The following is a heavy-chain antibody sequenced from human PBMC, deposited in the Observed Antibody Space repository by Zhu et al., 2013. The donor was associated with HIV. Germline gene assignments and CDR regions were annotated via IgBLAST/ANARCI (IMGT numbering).Heavy chain of an antibody. J-gene: IGHJ2*01. CDR1: GGTFSSYA. D-gene: IGHD6-6*01. CDR3: ARSPXQYSSSLHWYFDL. CDR2: IIPIFGTA. V-gene: IGHV1-69*06. Sequence: QVQLVQSGAEVKKPGSSVKVSCKASGGTFSSYAISWVRQAPGQGLEWMGGIIPIFGTANYAQKFQGRVTITADKSTSTAYMELSSLRSEDTAVYYCARSPXQYSSSLHWYFDLWGRGTLVTVSS.